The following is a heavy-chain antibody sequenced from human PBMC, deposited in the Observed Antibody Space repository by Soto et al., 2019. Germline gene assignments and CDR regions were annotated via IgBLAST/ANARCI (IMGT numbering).Heavy chain of an antibody. V-gene: IGHV4-39*01. CDR3: ARRSSGWLNWFDP. CDR2: IYYSGST. Sequence: SETLSLPCAVSGCSMSSSSYYWGWIRQPPGKGLEWIGSIYYSGSTYYNPSLKSRVTISVDTSKNQFSLKLSSVTAADTAVYYCARRSSGWLNWFDPWGQGTLVTVSS. J-gene: IGHJ5*02. CDR1: GCSMSSSSYY. D-gene: IGHD6-19*01.